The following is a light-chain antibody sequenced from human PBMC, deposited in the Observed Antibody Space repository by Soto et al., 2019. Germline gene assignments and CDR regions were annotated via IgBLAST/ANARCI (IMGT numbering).Light chain of an antibody. J-gene: IGLJ2*01. Sequence: QSALTQPASVSGSPGQTITISCTGTSSDVGGYNYVSWYQQHPGKAPKLMIYEVSNRPSGVSNRFSGSKSGNTASLTISGLQAEDEDDYYCSSYTTDSTRVLFGGGTKLTVL. CDR2: EVS. V-gene: IGLV2-14*01. CDR1: SSDVGGYNY. CDR3: SSYTTDSTRVL.